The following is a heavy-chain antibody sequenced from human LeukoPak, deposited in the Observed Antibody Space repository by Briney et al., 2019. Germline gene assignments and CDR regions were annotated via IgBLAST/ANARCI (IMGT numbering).Heavy chain of an antibody. CDR1: GYTFTNYD. CDR3: ARGLIAAAGMDV. Sequence: GASVKVSCKASGYTFTNYDISWVRQAPGQGLEWMGWISAYNGNTNYAQKFQGRVTMTTDTSTTTAYMELRTLKSDDPAVYFCARGLIAAAGMDVWGKGTTVTVSS. CDR2: ISAYNGNT. V-gene: IGHV1-18*01. D-gene: IGHD6-13*01. J-gene: IGHJ6*04.